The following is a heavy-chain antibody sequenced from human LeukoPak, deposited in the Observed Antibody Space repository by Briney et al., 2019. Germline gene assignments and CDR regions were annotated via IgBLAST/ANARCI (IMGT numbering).Heavy chain of an antibody. V-gene: IGHV4-59*01. J-gene: IGHJ4*02. CDR2: IYYSGST. Sequence: SETLSLTCTVSGGSISRYYWSWIRQPPGKGLEWIGYIYYSGSTNYNPSLKSRVTVSVDTSKNQFSLKQSSVTAADTAVYYCASQRGYSYGYFDYWGQGTLVTVSS. D-gene: IGHD5-18*01. CDR3: ASQRGYSYGYFDY. CDR1: GGSISRYY.